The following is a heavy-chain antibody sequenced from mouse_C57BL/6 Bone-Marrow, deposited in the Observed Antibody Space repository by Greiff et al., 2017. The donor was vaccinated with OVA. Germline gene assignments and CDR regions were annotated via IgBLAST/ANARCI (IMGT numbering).Heavy chain of an antibody. D-gene: IGHD2-3*01. Sequence: EVMLVESGEGLVKPGGSLKLSCAASGFTFSSYAMSWVRQTPEKRLEWVAYISSGGDYIYYADTVKGRFTISRDNARNTLYLQMSSLKSEDTAMYYCTREGGYFPWFAYWGQGTLVTVSA. J-gene: IGHJ3*01. CDR1: GFTFSSYA. V-gene: IGHV5-9-1*02. CDR3: TREGGYFPWFAY. CDR2: ISSGGDYI.